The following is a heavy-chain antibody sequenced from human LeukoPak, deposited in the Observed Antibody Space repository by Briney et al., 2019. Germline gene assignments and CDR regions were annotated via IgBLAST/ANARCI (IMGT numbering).Heavy chain of an antibody. V-gene: IGHV4-4*07. Sequence: SETLSLTCTVSGGSISSYYWSWIRQPAGKGLEWIGRIYTSGSTNYNPSLKSRVTMSVDTSKDQFSLKLSSVTAADTAVYYCAGSSITMVSRDWYFDLWGRGTLVTVSS. D-gene: IGHD3-10*01. J-gene: IGHJ2*01. CDR3: AGSSITMVSRDWYFDL. CDR1: GGSISSYY. CDR2: IYTSGST.